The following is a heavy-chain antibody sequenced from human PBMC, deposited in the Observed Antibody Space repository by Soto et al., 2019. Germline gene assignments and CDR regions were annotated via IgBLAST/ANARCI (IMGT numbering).Heavy chain of an antibody. CDR3: ARGGAEVLSWFDP. V-gene: IGHV1-3*01. D-gene: IGHD3-16*01. CDR2: INAGNGNT. CDR1: GYTFTSYS. Sequence: ASVKVSCKASGYTFTSYSMHWVRQAPGQRLEWMGWINAGNGNTKYSQKFQGRVTITRDTSASTAYMEVTSLRSEDTAVYYCARGGAEVLSWFDPWGQGTLDTVSS. J-gene: IGHJ5*01.